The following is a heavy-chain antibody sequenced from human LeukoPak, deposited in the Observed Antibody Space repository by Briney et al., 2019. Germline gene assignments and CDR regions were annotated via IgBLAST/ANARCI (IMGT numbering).Heavy chain of an antibody. Sequence: PSETLSLTCTVSGGSISSSSYYWGWIRQPPGKGLEWIGFIYRSGSTYYSPSLKSRVTISVDRSKTQFSLELTSVTAADTAVYFCARSRRGYWYFDLWGRGTLVSVSS. V-gene: IGHV4-39*07. J-gene: IGHJ2*01. CDR2: IYRSGST. CDR3: ARSRRGYWYFDL. D-gene: IGHD3-16*01. CDR1: GGSISSSSYY.